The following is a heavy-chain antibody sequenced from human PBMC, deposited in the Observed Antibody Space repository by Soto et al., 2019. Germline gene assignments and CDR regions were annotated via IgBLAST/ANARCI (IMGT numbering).Heavy chain of an antibody. CDR3: ARVRVLEWLPRPSYYGMDV. J-gene: IGHJ6*02. CDR1: GYTFTNYG. V-gene: IGHV1-69*13. Sequence: SVKVSCKASGYTFTNYGISWVRQAPGQGLEWLGWISAFNGTANYAQKFQGRVTITADESTSTAYMELSSLRSEDTAVYYCARVRVLEWLPRPSYYGMDVWGQGTTVTVSS. CDR2: ISAFNGTA. D-gene: IGHD3-3*01.